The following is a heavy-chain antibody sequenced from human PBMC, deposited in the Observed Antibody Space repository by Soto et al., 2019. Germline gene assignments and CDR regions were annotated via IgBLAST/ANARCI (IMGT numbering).Heavy chain of an antibody. CDR2: INAGNGNT. CDR3: ARDSAAAGTLDY. CDR1: GYTFTGYA. V-gene: IGHV1-3*01. Sequence: KVSCKASGYTFTGYAMHWVRQAPGQRLEWMGWINAGNGNTKYSQKFQGRFTITRDTSASTAYMELSSLRAEDTAVYYCARDSAAAGTLDYWGQGTLVTVSS. D-gene: IGHD6-13*01. J-gene: IGHJ4*02.